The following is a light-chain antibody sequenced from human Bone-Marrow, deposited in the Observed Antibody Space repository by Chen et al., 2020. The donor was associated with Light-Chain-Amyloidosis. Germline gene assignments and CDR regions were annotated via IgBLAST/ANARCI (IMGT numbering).Light chain of an antibody. CDR2: RDT. V-gene: IGLV3-25*03. J-gene: IGLJ2*01. CDR1: DLPTKY. Sequence: SYELTQLPSVPVSPGQTARITCSGDDLPTKYAYWYQQKPGQAPVLVIHRDTERPSGISERFSGSSSGTTATLTISGVQAEDEADYHCQSADSGGTYVVIFGGGTTLPVL. CDR3: QSADSGGTYVVI.